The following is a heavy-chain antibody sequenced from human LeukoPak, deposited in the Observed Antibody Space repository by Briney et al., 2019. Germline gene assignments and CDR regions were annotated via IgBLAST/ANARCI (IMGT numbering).Heavy chain of an antibody. J-gene: IGHJ4*02. CDR1: GYTLTELS. CDR2: FDPEDGET. D-gene: IGHD3-10*01. CDR3: ATRRTGSGSYYSFDY. Sequence: GASVKVSCKVSGYTLTELSMHWVRQAPGKGLEWMGGFDPEDGETIYAQKFRGRVTMTEDTSTDTAYMELSSLRSEDTAVYYCATRRTGSGSYYSFDYWGQGTLVTVSS. V-gene: IGHV1-24*01.